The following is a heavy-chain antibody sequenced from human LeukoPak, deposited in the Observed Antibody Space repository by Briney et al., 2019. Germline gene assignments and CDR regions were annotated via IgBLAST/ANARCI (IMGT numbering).Heavy chain of an antibody. CDR3: ARGWVVATGGFDL. J-gene: IGHJ3*01. V-gene: IGHV3-53*01. CDR2: IYSGGPT. D-gene: IGHD2-8*02. Sequence: GGSLRLSCAASGFTVSLYYMTWVRQAPGKGLEWVSVIYSGGPTYYADSVKGRFTISRDNSKNTVYLQMNSLRGEDTAVYFCARGWVVATGGFDLWGQGTMVTVSS. CDR1: GFTVSLYY.